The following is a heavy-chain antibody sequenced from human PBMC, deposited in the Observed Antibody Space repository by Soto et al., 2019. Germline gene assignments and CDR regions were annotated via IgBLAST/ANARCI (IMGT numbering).Heavy chain of an antibody. J-gene: IGHJ4*02. CDR2: ISYDGSNK. V-gene: IGHV3-30-3*01. Sequence: PVGSLRLSCAASGFTFSSYAMHWVRQAPGKGLEWVAVISYDGSNKYYADSVKGRFTISRDNSKNTLYLQMNSLRAEDTAVYYCARPPGYYDSNFLSHFDYWGQGTLVTVSS. CDR3: ARPPGYYDSNFLSHFDY. CDR1: GFTFSSYA. D-gene: IGHD3-22*01.